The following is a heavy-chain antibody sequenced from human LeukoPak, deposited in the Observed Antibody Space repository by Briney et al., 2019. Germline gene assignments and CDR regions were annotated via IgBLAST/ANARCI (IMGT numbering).Heavy chain of an antibody. V-gene: IGHV3-7*01. CDR1: GFTFSSYW. J-gene: IGHJ4*02. Sequence: GGSLRLSCAASGFTFSSYWMSWVRQAPGKGLEWVANIKQDGSEKYYVDSVKGRFTISRDNAKNSLYLQMNSLRAEDTAVYYCARGERGYSYGYLDYWGQGTLVTVSS. CDR3: ARGERGYSYGYLDY. CDR2: IKQDGSEK. D-gene: IGHD5-18*01.